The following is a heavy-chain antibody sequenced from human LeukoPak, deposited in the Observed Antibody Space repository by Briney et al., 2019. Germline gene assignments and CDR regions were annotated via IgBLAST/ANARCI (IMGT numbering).Heavy chain of an antibody. D-gene: IGHD5-24*01. CDR2: IKQDGSEK. J-gene: IGHJ5*02. Sequence: GGSLRLSCAASRFTFSSYSMNWVRQAPGKGLEWVGNIKQDGSEKRYADSVRGRFTISRDNAQTSLYLQMNSLRAEDTAVYYCARASDPWLQLTWGQGTLVTVSS. CDR1: RFTFSSYS. CDR3: ARASDPWLQLT. V-gene: IGHV3-7*05.